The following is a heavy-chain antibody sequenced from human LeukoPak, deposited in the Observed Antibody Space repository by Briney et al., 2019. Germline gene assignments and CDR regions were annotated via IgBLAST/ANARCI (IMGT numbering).Heavy chain of an antibody. D-gene: IGHD3-9*01. CDR2: IRSKAYGGTT. J-gene: IGHJ6*03. CDR1: GFTFGDYA. V-gene: IGHV3-49*04. CDR3: TRDSHSRSYDILTGYYNPDYYYMDV. Sequence: GGSLRLSCTASGFTFGDYAMSWVRQAPGKGLEWVGFIRSKAYGGTTEYAASVKGRFTISRDDSKSIAYLQMNSLKTEDTAVYYCTRDSHSRSYDILTGYYNPDYYYMDVWGKRATVTVSS.